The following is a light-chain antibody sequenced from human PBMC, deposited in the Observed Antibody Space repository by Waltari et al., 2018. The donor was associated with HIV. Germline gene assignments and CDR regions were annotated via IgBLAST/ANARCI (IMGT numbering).Light chain of an antibody. V-gene: IGLV2-14*03. CDR1: SSAVVDFDS. J-gene: IGLJ3*02. Sequence: QSALTQPASVSGSPGQSITIPRTATSSAVVDFDSVSWYQHPPGKAPSLLIYDVTNRPSGFSSRFSGSKSGSTASLTISGLQSEDEADFYCCADISGSALVFGGGTKVTVL. CDR3: CADISGSALV. CDR2: DVT.